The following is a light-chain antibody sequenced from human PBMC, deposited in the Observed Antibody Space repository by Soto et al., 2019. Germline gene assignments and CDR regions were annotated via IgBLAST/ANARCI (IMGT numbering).Light chain of an antibody. V-gene: IGKV1-39*01. CDR1: KSISSY. CDR3: QQYNSYSYT. CDR2: AAS. J-gene: IGKJ5*01. Sequence: DIQMTQSPSSLSASVGDRVTITCRASKSISSYLNWYQQKPGKAAKLLIYAASSLQSGVPSRFSGSGSGTDFTLTISSLQPEDFATYYCQQYNSYSYTFGQGTRLEIK.